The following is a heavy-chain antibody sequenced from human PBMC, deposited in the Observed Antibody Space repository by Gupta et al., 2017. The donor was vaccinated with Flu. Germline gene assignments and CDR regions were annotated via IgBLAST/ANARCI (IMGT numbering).Heavy chain of an antibody. CDR2: ISGSGGST. CDR3: AKVSAVAGTPNWFDP. D-gene: IGHD6-19*01. Sequence: EVQLLESGGGLVQPGGSLRLSCAASGFTFSRYAMSWFRRAPGKGLEWVSAISGSGGSTYYADSVKGRFTISRDNSKNTLYLQMNSLRAEDTAVDYCAKVSAVAGTPNWFDPWGQGTLVTVSS. CDR1: GFTFSRYA. V-gene: IGHV3-23*01. J-gene: IGHJ5*02.